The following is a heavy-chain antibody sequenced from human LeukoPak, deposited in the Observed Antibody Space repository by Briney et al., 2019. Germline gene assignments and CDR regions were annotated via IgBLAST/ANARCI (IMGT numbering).Heavy chain of an antibody. CDR2: VKSDGSDT. CDR3: TTGIGNYYYY. Sequence: GGSLRLSCAASGSTFSRYWMHWVRQAPGKGLVWVSRVKSDGSDTIYADSVKGRFTISRDNGKNTLYLQMDSLRAEDTAVYYCTTGIGNYYYYWGQGTLVTVAS. D-gene: IGHD3-10*01. CDR1: GSTFSRYW. V-gene: IGHV3-74*01. J-gene: IGHJ4*02.